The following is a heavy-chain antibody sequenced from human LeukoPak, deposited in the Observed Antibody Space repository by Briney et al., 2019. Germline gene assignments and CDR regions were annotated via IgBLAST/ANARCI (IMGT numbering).Heavy chain of an antibody. CDR2: INSDGSST. Sequence: GGSLRLSCAASGFTFSSYWMHWVRQAPGKGLVWVSRINSDGSSTSYADSVKGRFTISRDNSKNTLSLQMNSLRAEDTALYYCVKSIGAAGNAWGQGTLVTVSS. V-gene: IGHV3-74*01. D-gene: IGHD6-13*01. CDR1: GFTFSSYW. J-gene: IGHJ5*02. CDR3: VKSIGAAGNA.